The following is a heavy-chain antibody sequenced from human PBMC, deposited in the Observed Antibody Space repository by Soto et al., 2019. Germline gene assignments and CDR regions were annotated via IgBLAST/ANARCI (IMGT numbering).Heavy chain of an antibody. CDR2: ISAYNGDT. CDR1: GYKFPDYG. D-gene: IGHD1-26*01. V-gene: IGHV1-18*01. CDR3: ARVEDSGTYLI. Sequence: QARLTQSGPEVKKLGASVKVSCKASGYKFPDYGISWVRRAPGQGPEWLGWISAYNGDTEYANKFQGRITVTTDTSTTTVYLERRRLRPEDTAIYYCARVEDSGTYLIWGQGTLVTASS. J-gene: IGHJ4*02.